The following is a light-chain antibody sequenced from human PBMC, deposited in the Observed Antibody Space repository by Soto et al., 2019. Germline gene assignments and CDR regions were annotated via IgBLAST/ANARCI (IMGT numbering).Light chain of an antibody. CDR3: LLPYSDAWV. CDR2: DTS. Sequence: QAVVTQETSMSVSPGGTVTLTCGSRTGTVTSGHYPYWFQQKPRQAPRTLIYDTSNKQSWTPARFSGSLLGGKAALTLSGAQPEDEADYYCLLPYSDAWVFGGGTKLTVL. CDR1: TGTVTSGHY. V-gene: IGLV7-46*01. J-gene: IGLJ3*02.